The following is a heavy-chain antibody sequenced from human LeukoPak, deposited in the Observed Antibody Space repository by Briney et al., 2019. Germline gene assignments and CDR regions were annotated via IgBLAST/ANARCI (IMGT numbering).Heavy chain of an antibody. CDR1: GGSISSYY. CDR3: AREVDYYDSSGYYHNWFDP. D-gene: IGHD3-22*01. V-gene: IGHV4-4*07. J-gene: IGHJ5*02. Sequence: SETLSLTCTVSGGSISSYYWSWIRQPAGKGLEWIGRIYTSGSTNYNPSLKSRVTMSVDTSKNQFSLKLSSVTAADTAVYYCAREVDYYDSSGYYHNWFDPWGQGTLVTVSS. CDR2: IYTSGST.